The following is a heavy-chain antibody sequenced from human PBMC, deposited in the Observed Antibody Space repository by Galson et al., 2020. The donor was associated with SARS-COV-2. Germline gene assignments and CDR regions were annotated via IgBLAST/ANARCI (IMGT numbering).Heavy chain of an antibody. CDR2: MFYNGDT. V-gene: IGHV4-31*03. CDR3: AREGAGYNSGWPHH. CDR1: GGSFTRDGYF. D-gene: IGHD6-19*01. Sequence: SETLSLTCSVSGGSFTRDGYFWSWIRQHPGRGLEWIGYMFYNGDTYYNPSLKSRVSISVDASKGEISLKLTSVTDADTAVYFCAREGAGYNSGWPHHWGQGTLVTVAS. J-gene: IGHJ5*02.